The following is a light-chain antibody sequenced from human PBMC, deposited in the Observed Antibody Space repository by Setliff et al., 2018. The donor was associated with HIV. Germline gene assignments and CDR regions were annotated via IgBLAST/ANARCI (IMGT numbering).Light chain of an antibody. J-gene: IGLJ1*01. Sequence: QYVLAQPASVSGSPGQSITISCTGTRSDVGGYDYVSWYQHHPGKAPKLIIYNVNKRPSGVSNRLSGSKSGNTASLTISGLQAEDEADYYCTSYTTSSSPYVFGTGTKVTVL. V-gene: IGLV2-14*03. CDR1: RSDVGGYDY. CDR3: TSYTTSSSPYV. CDR2: NVN.